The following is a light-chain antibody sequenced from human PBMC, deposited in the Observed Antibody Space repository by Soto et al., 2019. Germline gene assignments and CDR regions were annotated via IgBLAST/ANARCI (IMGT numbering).Light chain of an antibody. CDR2: GAS. V-gene: IGKV3-20*01. CDR3: QQYGSSLWWT. J-gene: IGKJ1*01. Sequence: EIVMTQSPATLSVSPGERATLSCRASQSVSSSYLAWYQQKPGQAPRLLIYGASSRATGIPDRFSGSGSGTDFTLTISRLEPEDFAVYYCQQYGSSLWWTFGQGTKVDI. CDR1: QSVSSSY.